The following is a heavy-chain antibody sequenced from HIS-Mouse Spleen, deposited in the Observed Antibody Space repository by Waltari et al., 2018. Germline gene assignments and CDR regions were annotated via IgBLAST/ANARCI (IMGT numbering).Heavy chain of an antibody. J-gene: IGHJ4*02. Sequence: QLQLQESGPGLVKPSETLSLTCTVSGGSISSSSYYWGWIRQPPGKGLEWIGSIYYRGRTYSKPSLKSRVTISVDPTKNQFSLKLSSVTAADTAVYYCARVGVLRYFDWYYLDYWGQGTLVTVSS. V-gene: IGHV4-39*07. CDR1: GGSISSSSYY. D-gene: IGHD3-9*01. CDR3: ARVGVLRYFDWYYLDY. CDR2: IYYRGRT.